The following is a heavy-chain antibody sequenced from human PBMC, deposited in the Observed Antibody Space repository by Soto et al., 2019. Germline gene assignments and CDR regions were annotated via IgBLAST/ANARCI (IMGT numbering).Heavy chain of an antibody. J-gene: IGHJ4*02. V-gene: IGHV3-33*01. CDR1: GFTFSSYG. CDR2: IWYDGSNK. Sequence: VQLVESGGGLVKPGGSLRLSCAASGFTFSSYGMHWVRQAPGKGLEWVAVIWYDGSNKYYADSVKGRFTISRDNSKNTLYLQMNSLRAEDTAVYYCARANGIAVAFDYWGQGTLVTVSS. D-gene: IGHD6-19*01. CDR3: ARANGIAVAFDY.